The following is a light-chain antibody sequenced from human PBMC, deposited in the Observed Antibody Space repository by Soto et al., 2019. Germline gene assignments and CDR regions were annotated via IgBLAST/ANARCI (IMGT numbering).Light chain of an antibody. V-gene: IGKV3-15*01. CDR2: GAS. CDR1: QFISNS. J-gene: IGKJ1*01. Sequence: EIVMTQSPATLSVSPGERVTLSCRASQFISNSLAWYQQRPGQTPRLLIYGASTRAAGISARFSGSGSGTEFSLTISSLQSEDFAVYYCQQSSNWPRTFGQGTKLDIK. CDR3: QQSSNWPRT.